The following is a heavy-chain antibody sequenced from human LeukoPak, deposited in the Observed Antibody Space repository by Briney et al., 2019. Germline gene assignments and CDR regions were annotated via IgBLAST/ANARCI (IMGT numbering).Heavy chain of an antibody. CDR2: ISYDGSNK. CDR3: AKGLIAVAAYYYYMDV. V-gene: IGHV3-30*18. J-gene: IGHJ6*03. D-gene: IGHD6-19*01. CDR1: GFTFSSYG. Sequence: GGSLRLSCAASGFTFSSYGMHWVRQAPGKGLEWVAVISYDGSNKYYADSVKGRFTISRDNSKNTLYLQMNSLRAEDTAVYYCAKGLIAVAAYYYYMDVWGKGTTVTVSS.